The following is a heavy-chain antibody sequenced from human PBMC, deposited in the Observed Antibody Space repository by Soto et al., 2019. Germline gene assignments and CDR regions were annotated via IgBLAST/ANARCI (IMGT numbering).Heavy chain of an antibody. J-gene: IGHJ4*02. CDR3: ARGLRSVLDY. D-gene: IGHD6-6*01. CDR1: GFIFSNFG. Sequence: AGESLRLSCIASGFIFSNFGMYWVRQAPGKGLEWVAVISSDEKIKQYADSVRGRFAISRDNSKNTLYLQMTSLRAEDTAIYYCARGLRSVLDYWGQGTLVTVSS. CDR2: ISSDEKIK. V-gene: IGHV3-33*01.